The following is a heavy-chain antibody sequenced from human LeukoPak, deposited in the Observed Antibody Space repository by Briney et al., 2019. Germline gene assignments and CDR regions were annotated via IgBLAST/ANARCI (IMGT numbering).Heavy chain of an antibody. J-gene: IGHJ4*02. CDR3: ARVPLDSSGYVPPDY. CDR2: IHYSGTT. D-gene: IGHD3-22*01. Sequence: PSETLSLTCTVSGGSVSGYYWSWIRQPPGKGLEWIGYIHYSGTTIYNPSLESRVTISVDSSKNQISLKVTSVTAADTAVYYCARVPLDSSGYVPPDYWGQGTLVTVSS. CDR1: GGSVSGYY. V-gene: IGHV4-59*02.